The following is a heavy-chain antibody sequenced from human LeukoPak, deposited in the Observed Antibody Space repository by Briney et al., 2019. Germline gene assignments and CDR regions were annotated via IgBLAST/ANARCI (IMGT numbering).Heavy chain of an antibody. CDR1: GFTFSSYS. D-gene: IGHD2-2*02. J-gene: IGHJ3*02. V-gene: IGHV3-21*01. Sequence: GGSLRLSCAASGFTFSSYSMNWVRQAPGKGLEWVSSISSSSSYIYYADSVKGRFTISRDNSKNTLYLQMNSLRAEDTAVYYCARALIVVVPAAIWGVDAFDIWGQGTMVTVSS. CDR2: ISSSSSYI. CDR3: ARALIVVVPAAIWGVDAFDI.